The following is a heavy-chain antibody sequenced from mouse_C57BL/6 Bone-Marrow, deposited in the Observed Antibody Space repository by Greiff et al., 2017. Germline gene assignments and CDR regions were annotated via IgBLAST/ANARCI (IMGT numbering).Heavy chain of an antibody. Sequence: EVHLVESGGDLVKPGGSLKLSCAASGFTFSSYGMSWVRQTPDKRLEWVATISSGGSYTYYPDSVKGRFTISRDNAKNTLYLQMSSLQSEDTAMYYCARLPYYYGSSYGWFAYWGQGTLVTVSA. CDR1: GFTFSSYG. V-gene: IGHV5-6*01. J-gene: IGHJ3*01. CDR3: ARLPYYYGSSYGWFAY. CDR2: ISSGGSYT. D-gene: IGHD1-1*01.